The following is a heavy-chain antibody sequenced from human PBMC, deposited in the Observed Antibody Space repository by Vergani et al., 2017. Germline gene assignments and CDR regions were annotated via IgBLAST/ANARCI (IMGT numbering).Heavy chain of an antibody. CDR3: AKGYCPNSICRGKVDS. Sequence: EVQLLESGGDLVKPGGSLRLSCASSGFVFSHYAMTWVRQAPGKGLEWVSIIRDHGRDTYEADSVTGRFSISRDNSKATVYLHMTGLRADDTAVYYCAKGYCPNSICRGKVDSWGQGTQVTVSS. J-gene: IGHJ5*01. CDR2: IRDHGRDT. V-gene: IGHV3-23*01. CDR1: GFVFSHYA. D-gene: IGHD2-8*01.